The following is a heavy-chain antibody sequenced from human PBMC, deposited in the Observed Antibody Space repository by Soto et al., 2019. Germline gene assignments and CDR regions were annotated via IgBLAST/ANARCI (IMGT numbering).Heavy chain of an antibody. CDR2: INHSGST. CDR1: GGSISSGGYY. V-gene: IGHV4-31*03. J-gene: IGHJ6*02. Sequence: SETLSLTCTFSGGSISSGGYYLSWIRQHPGKGLEWIGEINHSGSTNYNPSLKSRVTISVDTSKNQFSLKLSSVTAADTAVYYCARASQGRVPAATREYGMDVWGQGTTVTVSS. D-gene: IGHD2-2*01. CDR3: ARASQGRVPAATREYGMDV.